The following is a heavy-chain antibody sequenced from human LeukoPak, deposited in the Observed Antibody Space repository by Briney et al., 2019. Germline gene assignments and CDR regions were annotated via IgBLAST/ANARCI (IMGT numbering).Heavy chain of an antibody. D-gene: IGHD3-16*01. CDR2: ISGSGGKT. CDR3: AKSSLGFYYFYMDV. CDR1: GFTFSSYA. Sequence: GGSLRLSCAPSGFTFSSYAMSWVRQGPGKGLEWVSTISGSGGKTYYADSVKGRFTISRDNSKNTLYLQMNSLRAEDTAVYYCAKSSLGFYYFYMDVWGKGTTVTVSS. J-gene: IGHJ6*03. V-gene: IGHV3-23*01.